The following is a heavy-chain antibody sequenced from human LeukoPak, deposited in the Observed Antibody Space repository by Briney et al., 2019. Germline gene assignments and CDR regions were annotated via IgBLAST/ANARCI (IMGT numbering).Heavy chain of an antibody. D-gene: IGHD6-13*01. J-gene: IGHJ4*02. Sequence: GGSLRLSCTTSGFSFAGDPVNWVRQAPGKGLEWVAVISYDGSNKYYADSVKGRFTISRDNSKNTLYLQMNSLRAEDTAVYYCAKDREAVAAAGIDYWGQGTLVTVSS. CDR1: GFSFAGDP. V-gene: IGHV3-30*04. CDR3: AKDREAVAAAGIDY. CDR2: ISYDGSNK.